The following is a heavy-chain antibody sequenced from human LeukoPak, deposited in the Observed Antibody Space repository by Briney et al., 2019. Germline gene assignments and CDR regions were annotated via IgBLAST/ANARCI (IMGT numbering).Heavy chain of an antibody. CDR1: GGSISSYY. V-gene: IGHV4-59*12. CDR2: IYYSGST. CDR3: ARPEDSSGYPY. D-gene: IGHD3-22*01. J-gene: IGHJ4*02. Sequence: SETLSLTCTVSGGSISSYYWSWIRQPPGKGLEWIGYIYYSGSTNYNPSLKSRVTISVDTSKNQFSLKLSSVTAADTAVYYCARPEDSSGYPYWGQGTLVTVSS.